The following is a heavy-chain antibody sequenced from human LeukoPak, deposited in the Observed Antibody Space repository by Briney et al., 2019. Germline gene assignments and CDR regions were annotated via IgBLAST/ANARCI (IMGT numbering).Heavy chain of an antibody. V-gene: IGHV3-30*04. D-gene: IGHD6-13*01. CDR3: ARKGIAAFDY. CDR1: GFTFSSYA. J-gene: IGHJ4*02. CDR2: ISYDGSNK. Sequence: GGSLRLSCAASGFTFSSYAMHWVRQAPGKGLKWVAVISYDGSNKYYADSVKGRFTISRDNSKNTLYLQMNSLRAEDTAVYYCARKGIAAFDYWGQGTLVTVSS.